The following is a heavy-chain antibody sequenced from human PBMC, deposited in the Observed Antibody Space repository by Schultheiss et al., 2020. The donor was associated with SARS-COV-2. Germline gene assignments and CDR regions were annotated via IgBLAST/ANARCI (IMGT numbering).Heavy chain of an antibody. V-gene: IGHV3-74*01. D-gene: IGHD2-2*01. CDR3: AGSPSVGGAP. J-gene: IGHJ5*02. CDR1: GFTFSNSW. Sequence: GESLKISCKASGFTFSNSWMHWVRQPPGKGLMWVSRMSPDGSDTNYADSVKGRFTISRDNAKNTLYLQMNSLRAEDTALYYCAGSPSVGGAPWGQGTLVTVSS. CDR2: MSPDGSDT.